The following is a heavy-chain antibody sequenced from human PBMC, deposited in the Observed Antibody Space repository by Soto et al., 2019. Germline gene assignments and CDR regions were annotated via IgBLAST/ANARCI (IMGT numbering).Heavy chain of an antibody. CDR1: GFTFSGYA. D-gene: IGHD3-10*01. J-gene: IGHJ2*01. V-gene: IGHV3-23*01. CDR3: ARKVSGSTGRPDLWYFDL. Sequence: EVQLLDSGGGLVQPGGSLRLSCAASGFTFSGYALTWVRQAPGKGLEWVSAISGGGDATFYADSVKGRFTISRDNSKNTLSLQMNNLRAEDTAVYYCARKVSGSTGRPDLWYFDLWGRGTLVTVSS. CDR2: ISGGGDAT.